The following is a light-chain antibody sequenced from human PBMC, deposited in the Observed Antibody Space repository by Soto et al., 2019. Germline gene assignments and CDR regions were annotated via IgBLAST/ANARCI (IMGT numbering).Light chain of an antibody. CDR3: QQRSNWPPLT. V-gene: IGKV3-11*01. J-gene: IGKJ4*01. CDR2: DAS. CDR1: QSVSSY. Sequence: EIVLTQSPATLSVSPGERVTLSCRASQSVSSYLAWYQQKPGQAPRLLIYDASSRATGIPARFSGSGSGTDFTLTISSLEPEDVAIYYCQQRSNWPPLTFGGGTKVEIK.